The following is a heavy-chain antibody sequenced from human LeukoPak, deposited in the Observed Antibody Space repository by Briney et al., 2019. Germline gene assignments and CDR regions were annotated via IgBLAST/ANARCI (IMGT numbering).Heavy chain of an antibody. J-gene: IGHJ3*02. CDR3: VRGSFGPDI. CDR1: GFTFSSFW. CDR2: INTGGTDT. Sequence: GGSLRLSCAASGFTFSSFWMHWVRHVPGKGLVWVSRINTGGTDTVYADSVKGRFTISRDNAKNTLYLQMNSLRAEDTAVYYCVRGSFGPDIWGQGTMVTVSS. D-gene: IGHD3/OR15-3a*01. V-gene: IGHV3-74*01.